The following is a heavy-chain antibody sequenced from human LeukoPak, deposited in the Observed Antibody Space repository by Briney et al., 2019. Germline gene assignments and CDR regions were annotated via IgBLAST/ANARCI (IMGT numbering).Heavy chain of an antibody. J-gene: IGHJ4*02. D-gene: IGHD2-21*02. CDR2: VFYGGSDNNDI. CDR3: ARWTTCGGDCHILDY. Sequence: PSETLSLTCSVSGGSISSHYWSWIRQPPGKGLEWIGYVFYGGSDNNDINYNPSLKTRVIISLDTSKNQFSLKMTSVTAADTAVYYCARWTTCGGDCHILDYWGQGILVTVSS. CDR1: GGSISSHY. V-gene: IGHV4-59*11.